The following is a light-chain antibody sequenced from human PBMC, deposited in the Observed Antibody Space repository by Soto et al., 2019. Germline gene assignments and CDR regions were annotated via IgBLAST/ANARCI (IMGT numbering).Light chain of an antibody. Sequence: DIVMTQSPDSLAVSLGERATINCKSSQRVLYRSNNKNYLAWYQQKPGQPPKLLIYWASTRESGVPDRFSGSGSGTEFPPTISSLQAEDVAVYYCQQYYNTLWTFGQGTKVEIK. CDR3: QQYYNTLWT. CDR1: QRVLYRSNNKNY. J-gene: IGKJ1*01. CDR2: WAS. V-gene: IGKV4-1*01.